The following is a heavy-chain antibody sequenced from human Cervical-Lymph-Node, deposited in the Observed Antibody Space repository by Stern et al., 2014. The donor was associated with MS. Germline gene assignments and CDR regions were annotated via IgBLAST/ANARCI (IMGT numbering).Heavy chain of an antibody. V-gene: IGHV4-61*02. CDR1: GGSISSGSYY. CDR2: IYTSGST. D-gene: IGHD3-3*01. J-gene: IGHJ4*02. CDR3: AREAQLRFLEYYFDY. Sequence: QLQLQESGPGLVKPSQTLSLTCTVSGGSISSGSYYWSWIRQPAGKGLEWIGRIYTSGSTNYNPSLKRRVTISVDTSKNQFSLKLSSVTAADTAVYYCAREAQLRFLEYYFDYWGQGTLVTVSS.